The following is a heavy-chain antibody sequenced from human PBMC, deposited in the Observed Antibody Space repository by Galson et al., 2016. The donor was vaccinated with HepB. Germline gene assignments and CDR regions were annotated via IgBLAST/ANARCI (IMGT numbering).Heavy chain of an antibody. Sequence: SLRLSCAASGFTFSNYAMHWVRQAPGKGLDWVAVISYNGNYTYYADSLKGRFTISRDNAKNLLYLQMNSLRAEDTAVYYCAREQLPFYYDVGGRSWFDPWGQGTLVIVSS. D-gene: IGHD3-16*01. CDR3: AREQLPFYYDVGGRSWFDP. CDR2: ISYNGNYT. J-gene: IGHJ5*01. V-gene: IGHV3-30*04. CDR1: GFTFSNYA.